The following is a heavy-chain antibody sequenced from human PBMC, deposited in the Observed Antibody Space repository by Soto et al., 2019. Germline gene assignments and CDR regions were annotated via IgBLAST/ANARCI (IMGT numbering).Heavy chain of an antibody. D-gene: IGHD3-3*01. CDR3: ARRAGLRFLEWAPPRGYGMDV. CDR1: GGTFSSYA. Sequence: ASVKVSCEASGGTFSSYAISWVRQAPGQGLEWMGGIIPIFGTANYAQKFQGRVTITADESTSTAYMELSSLRSEDTAVYYCARRAGLRFLEWAPPRGYGMDVWGQGTTVTVSS. CDR2: IIPIFGTA. V-gene: IGHV1-69*13. J-gene: IGHJ6*02.